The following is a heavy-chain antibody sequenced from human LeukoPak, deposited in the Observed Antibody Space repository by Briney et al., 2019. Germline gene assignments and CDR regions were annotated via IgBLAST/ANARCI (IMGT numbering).Heavy chain of an antibody. V-gene: IGHV3-11*04. CDR2: ISSSGSII. J-gene: IGHJ4*02. CDR3: TRVGYDSSGRFDY. CDR1: GFTFSDYY. Sequence: GGSLRLSCAASGFTFSDYYMTWIRQAPGKGLEWVSYISSSGSIIYYADSVKGRFIISRDNAKNSLYLQMNSLRAEDTAVYFCTRVGYDSSGRFDYWGQGTLVTVSS. D-gene: IGHD3-22*01.